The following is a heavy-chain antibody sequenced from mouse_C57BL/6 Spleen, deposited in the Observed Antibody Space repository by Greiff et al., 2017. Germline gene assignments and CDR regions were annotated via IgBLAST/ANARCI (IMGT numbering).Heavy chain of an antibody. J-gene: IGHJ1*03. CDR3: ARYTSWYFDV. Sequence: EVKLVESGPGLAKPSQTLSLTCSVTGYSITSDYWNWFRKFPGNKLEYMGYFSYSGSTYYNPSLKRRISITRDTSKNQYYLHLNSVTTEDTATYYCARYTSWYFDVWGTGTTVTVSS. CDR1: GYSITSDY. V-gene: IGHV3-8*01. CDR2: FSYSGST.